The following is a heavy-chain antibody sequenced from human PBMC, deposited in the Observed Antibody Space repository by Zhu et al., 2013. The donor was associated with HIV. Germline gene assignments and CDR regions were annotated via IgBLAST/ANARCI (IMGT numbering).Heavy chain of an antibody. J-gene: IGHJ3*02. D-gene: IGHD6-13*01. CDR3: ASSPPGQQLVGWGAFDI. CDR1: GYTFTSYD. Sequence: QVQLVQSGAEVKKPGASVKVSCKASGYTFTSYDINWVRQATGQGLEWMGWMNPNSGNTGYAQKFQGRVTMTRNTSISTAYMELSSLRSEDTAVYYCASSPPGQQLVGWGAFDIWGQGTMVTVSS. CDR2: MNPNSGNT. V-gene: IGHV1-8*01.